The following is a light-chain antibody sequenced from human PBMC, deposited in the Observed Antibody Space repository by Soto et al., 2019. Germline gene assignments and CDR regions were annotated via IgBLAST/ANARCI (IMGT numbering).Light chain of an antibody. Sequence: IVLTQSPGALSLSPGEGATLSCRASQSIKNNFLAWYHQRPGQAPRLLIHAASVRASGISDRFSGTASGTDFTLPISGMEADDFGVYYCPQYGTSLTFGGGTRVE. CDR1: QSIKNNF. CDR3: PQYGTSLT. J-gene: IGKJ4*01. V-gene: IGKV3-20*01. CDR2: AAS.